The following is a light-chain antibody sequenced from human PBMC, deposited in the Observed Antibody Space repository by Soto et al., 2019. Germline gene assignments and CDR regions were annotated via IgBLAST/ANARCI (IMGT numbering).Light chain of an antibody. CDR3: NPYTISSTGV. Sequence: QSVLTQPASVSGSPGQSITISCTGTSSDVGAYNYVSWYQQHPGKAPKLMISEVSNRPSGISNRFSGSKSGNTASLTISGLQAEDEADYYCNPYTISSTGVFGGGTKVTVL. CDR2: EVS. V-gene: IGLV2-14*01. CDR1: SSDVGAYNY. J-gene: IGLJ3*02.